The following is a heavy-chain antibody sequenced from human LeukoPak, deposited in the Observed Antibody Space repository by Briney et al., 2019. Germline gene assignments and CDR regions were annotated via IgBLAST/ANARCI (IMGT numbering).Heavy chain of an antibody. Sequence: PSETLSLTCSVSGGSISGGSISGYHWSWIRQPPGKGLEWIGYIYYSGSTYYNPSLKSRVTISVDTSKNQFSLKLSSVTAADTAVYYCASPGIAVAGTWGQGTLVTVSS. CDR2: IYYSGST. J-gene: IGHJ4*02. CDR3: ASPGIAVAGT. D-gene: IGHD6-19*01. V-gene: IGHV4-30-4*01. CDR1: GGSISGGSISGYH.